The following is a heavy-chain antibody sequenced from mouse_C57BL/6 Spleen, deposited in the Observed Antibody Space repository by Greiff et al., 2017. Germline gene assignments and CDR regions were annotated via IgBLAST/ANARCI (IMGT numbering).Heavy chain of an antibody. J-gene: IGHJ1*03. CDR3: ASVDGNFYCCFDV. Sequence: EVMLVESGGGLVKPGGSLKLSCAASGFTFSSYAMSWVRQTPEKRLEWVATISDGGSYTYYPDNVKGRFTISRDNAKNTLYLQMSHLKSEDTAMXYFASVDGNFYCCFDVWGTGTTVTVSS. V-gene: IGHV5-4*03. D-gene: IGHD2-1*01. CDR1: GFTFSSYA. CDR2: ISDGGSYT.